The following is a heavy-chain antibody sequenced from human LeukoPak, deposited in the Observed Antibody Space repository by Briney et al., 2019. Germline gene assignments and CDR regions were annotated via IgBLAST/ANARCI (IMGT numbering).Heavy chain of an antibody. CDR1: GFTFSSYG. V-gene: IGHV3-33*01. CDR2: IWYDGSNK. CDR3: ASRQAAAGLYY. D-gene: IGHD6-13*01. Sequence: PGRSLRLSCAASGFTFSSYGMHWVRQAPGKGLEWVAVIWYDGSNKYYADSVKGRFTISRDNSKNTLYLQMNSLRAEDTAVYYCASRQAAAGLYYWGQGTLVTVSS. J-gene: IGHJ4*02.